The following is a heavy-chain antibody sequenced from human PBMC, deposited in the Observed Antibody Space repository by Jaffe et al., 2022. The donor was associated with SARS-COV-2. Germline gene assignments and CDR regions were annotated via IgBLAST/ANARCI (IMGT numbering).Heavy chain of an antibody. CDR3: VRVRGTSDNWFDP. V-gene: IGHV1-3*01. Sequence: QVQLVQSGAEVKEPGASVKVSCKASGYTFVSYPMHWVRQAPGQRLEWMGWINGVNDNTRYSQDFQGRVTITRDTSARTAYMELSSLKSEDTAVYYCVRVRGTSDNWFDPWGQGTLVTVSS. CDR2: INGVNDNT. D-gene: IGHD1-1*01. J-gene: IGHJ5*02. CDR1: GYTFVSYP.